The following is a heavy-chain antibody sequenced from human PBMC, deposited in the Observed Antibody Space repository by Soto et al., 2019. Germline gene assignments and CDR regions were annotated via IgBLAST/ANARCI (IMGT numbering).Heavy chain of an antibody. CDR1: GYTFTSYG. V-gene: IGHV1-18*01. D-gene: IGHD6-19*01. CDR3: SRNRAVAGAETENCYCGMDV. CDR2: ISAYNGNT. Sequence: ASVKVSSKASGYTFTSYGISGLRKAPGQGLEWMGWISAYNGNTNYAQKVQGRDTMTTDTSTRTAYMDLSSVRSEDTALYFCSRNRAVAGAETENCYCGMDVWGQGTMVTVSS. J-gene: IGHJ6*02.